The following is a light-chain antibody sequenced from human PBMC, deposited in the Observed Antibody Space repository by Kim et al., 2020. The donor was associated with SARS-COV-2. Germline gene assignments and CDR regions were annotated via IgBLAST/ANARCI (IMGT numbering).Light chain of an antibody. V-gene: IGLV3-1*01. Sequence: SYELIQPPSVSVSPGQTASISCSGNKLGNKYACWYQQKPGQSPVLVIYQDNRRGSGIPERFSGSNSGNTATLTISGTQTMDEADYYCLTWDSSTAIFGGG. CDR3: LTWDSSTAI. CDR2: QDN. CDR1: KLGNKY. J-gene: IGLJ2*01.